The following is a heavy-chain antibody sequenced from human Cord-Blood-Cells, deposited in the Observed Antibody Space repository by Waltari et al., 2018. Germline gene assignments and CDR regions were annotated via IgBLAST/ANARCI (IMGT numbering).Heavy chain of an antibody. CDR2: IYSGGST. CDR1: AFTVSSNY. CDR3: ARDLDGTGEVGYVDY. J-gene: IGHJ4*02. Sequence: EVQLVESGGGLIQPGGSLRLSCAASAFTVSSNYMSWVRQAPGKGLESVSVIYSGGSTYNAGSVKGRFTISRDNSKNTLYLQMNSLRAEDTAVYYCARDLDGTGEVGYVDYWGQGTLVTVSS. V-gene: IGHV3-53*01. D-gene: IGHD7-27*01.